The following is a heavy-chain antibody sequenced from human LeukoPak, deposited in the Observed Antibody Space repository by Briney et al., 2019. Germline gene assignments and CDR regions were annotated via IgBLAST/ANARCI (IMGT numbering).Heavy chain of an antibody. D-gene: IGHD6-19*01. CDR2: IYHSGST. J-gene: IGHJ4*02. Sequence: SETLSLTCTVSGFSISSGYYWGWIRQPPGKGLEWITNIYHSGSTYYNPSLKSRVTISVDTSKNQFSLKLSSVTAADTAVYYCASAIVGSGWYRGDYWGQGTLVTVSS. CDR3: ASAIVGSGWYRGDY. V-gene: IGHV4-38-2*02. CDR1: GFSISSGYY.